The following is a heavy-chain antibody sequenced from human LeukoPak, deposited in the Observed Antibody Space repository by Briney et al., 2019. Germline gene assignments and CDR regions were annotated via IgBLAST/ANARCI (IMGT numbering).Heavy chain of an antibody. CDR1: GFTFDDYA. V-gene: IGHV3-20*04. Sequence: PGGSLRLSCAASGFTFDDYAMSWVRQAPGKGLEWVSRINWNGGSTSYADSVKGRFTISRDNSKNTLYLQMNSLRPEDTAVYFCAKDVKYNWNYIDYWGQGTLVAVSS. D-gene: IGHD1-20*01. J-gene: IGHJ4*02. CDR3: AKDVKYNWNYIDY. CDR2: INWNGGST.